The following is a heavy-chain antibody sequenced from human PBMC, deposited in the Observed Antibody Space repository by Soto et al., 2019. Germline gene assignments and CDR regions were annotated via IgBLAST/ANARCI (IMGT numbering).Heavy chain of an antibody. CDR2: IGVTAGSP. D-gene: IGHD1-1*01. CDR1: RFTFSNFA. Sequence: AHLSESGGGFQQPGGSLKLSCEASRFTFSNFAMSCVRQAPGKGLEWISTIGVTAGSPYYTDSVRGRFTISRDNSKNTLYLEMNSLSAEDTALYYCAKVMYTWNDVAAFDSWGQGTLVAVSS. V-gene: IGHV3-23*01. J-gene: IGHJ4*02. CDR3: AKVMYTWNDVAAFDS.